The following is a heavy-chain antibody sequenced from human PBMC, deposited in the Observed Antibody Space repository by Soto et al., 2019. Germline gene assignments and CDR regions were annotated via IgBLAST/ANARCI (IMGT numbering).Heavy chain of an antibody. J-gene: IGHJ4*01. Sequence: ETLCPTVTVSGACIANNNYFWGWFRQPPGKGLEWIGSAAYSGGTYKNPSLKSRVTVSVDTSKNQFSLKLTSVTAADTAVYYCAKVVVGATSHSDFDSWGHVTQVIVSS. V-gene: IGHV4-39*01. CDR3: AKVVVGATSHSDFDS. CDR2: AAYSGGT. CDR1: GACIANNNYF. D-gene: IGHD2-15*01.